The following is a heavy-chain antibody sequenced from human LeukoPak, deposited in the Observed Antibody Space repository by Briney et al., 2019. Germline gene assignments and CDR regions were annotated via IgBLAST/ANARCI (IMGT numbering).Heavy chain of an antibody. V-gene: IGHV1-8*01. D-gene: IGHD6-13*01. CDR3: AREKRYIAAAGIGYNWFDP. J-gene: IGHJ5*02. CDR1: GYTFTSYD. CDR2: MNTNSGNT. Sequence: GASVKVSCKASGYTFTSYDINWVRQATGQGLEWMGWMNTNSGNTGYAQKFQGRVTMTRNTSISAAYMELSSLRSEDTAVYYCAREKRYIAAAGIGYNWFDPWGQGTLVTVSS.